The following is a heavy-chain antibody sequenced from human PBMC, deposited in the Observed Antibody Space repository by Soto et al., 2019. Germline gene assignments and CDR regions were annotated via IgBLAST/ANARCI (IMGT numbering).Heavy chain of an antibody. Sequence: ASVKVSCKASGYTFTSYAMHWVRQAPGQRLEWMGWINAGNGNTKYSQKFQGRVTITRDTSASTAYMELSSLRSEDTAVYYCASNPYYYDSSGYYGYWGQGTLVTVSS. CDR2: INAGNGNT. V-gene: IGHV1-3*01. CDR1: GYTFTSYA. CDR3: ASNPYYYDSSGYYGY. J-gene: IGHJ4*02. D-gene: IGHD3-22*01.